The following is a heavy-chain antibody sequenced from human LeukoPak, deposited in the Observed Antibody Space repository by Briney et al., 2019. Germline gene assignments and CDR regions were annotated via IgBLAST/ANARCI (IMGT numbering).Heavy chain of an antibody. CDR2: IYYSGST. CDR3: ATNGGWHPDYYYYYYMDV. CDR1: GGSISSYY. Sequence: SETLSLTCTVSGGSISSYYWSWIRQPPGKGLEWIGYIYYSGSTNYNPSLKSRVTISVDTSKNQFSLKLSSVTAADTAVYYCATNGGWHPDYYYYYYMDVWGKGTTVTVSS. J-gene: IGHJ6*03. V-gene: IGHV4-59*01. D-gene: IGHD7-27*01.